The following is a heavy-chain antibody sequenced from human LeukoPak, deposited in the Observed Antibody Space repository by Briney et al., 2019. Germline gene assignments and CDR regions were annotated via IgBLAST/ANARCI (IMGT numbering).Heavy chain of an antibody. CDR1: GFSFISQW. V-gene: IGHV3-7*01. CDR3: ARGWFGEGAGYFDY. CDR2: INQGGTGK. Sequence: GRSLRLSCAASGFSFISQWMSWVRQAPGKGLELVAIINQGGTGKYYVDSVKCRFTISRDNAENSLYLQMSSLRAEDTAVYYCARGWFGEGAGYFDYWGQGTLVTVSS. D-gene: IGHD3-10*01. J-gene: IGHJ4*02.